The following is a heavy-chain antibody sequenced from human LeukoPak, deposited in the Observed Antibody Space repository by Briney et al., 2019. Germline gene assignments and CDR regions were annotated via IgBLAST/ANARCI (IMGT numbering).Heavy chain of an antibody. CDR2: ISGSGGST. V-gene: IGHV3-23*01. CDR3: AKIDGSGSYGMDV. Sequence: GGSLRLSRAASGFTFSSYAMSWVRQAPGKGLEWVSAISGSGGSTYYADSVKGRFTISRDNSKNTLHLQMNSLRAEDTAVYYCAKIDGSGSYGMDVWGQGTTVTVSS. D-gene: IGHD3-10*01. J-gene: IGHJ6*02. CDR1: GFTFSSYA.